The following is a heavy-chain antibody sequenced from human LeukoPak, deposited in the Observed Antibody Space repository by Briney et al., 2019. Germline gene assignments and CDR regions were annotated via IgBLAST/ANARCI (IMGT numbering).Heavy chain of an antibody. CDR1: GGSITTYS. J-gene: IGHJ5*02. CDR2: FYSSGRT. D-gene: IGHD2/OR15-2a*01. Sequence: PSETLSLTCAVSGGSITTYSWSWIRQPAERGLEWIGRFYSSGRTDYNPSLQSRVTMSVDTSKNQVSLRLSSVTAADTAIYYCTRDFSSKNWFDTWGQGTLVTVSS. V-gene: IGHV4-4*07. CDR3: TRDFSSKNWFDT.